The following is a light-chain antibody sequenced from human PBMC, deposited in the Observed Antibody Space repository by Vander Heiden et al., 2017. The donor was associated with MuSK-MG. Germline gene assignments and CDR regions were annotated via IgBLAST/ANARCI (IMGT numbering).Light chain of an antibody. J-gene: IGKJ2*01. CDR1: QSIAIY. V-gene: IGKV3-11*01. Sequence: EIVLTQSPATLSLSPGERATLSCRASQSIAIYLAWYQQKPGQAPRLLIYDASNRATGIKARFSGSGDGTDFTLAISSREPEDFEVYYCQQRSHGHPKYTFGQGTKMEIK. CDR3: QQRSHGHPKYT. CDR2: DAS.